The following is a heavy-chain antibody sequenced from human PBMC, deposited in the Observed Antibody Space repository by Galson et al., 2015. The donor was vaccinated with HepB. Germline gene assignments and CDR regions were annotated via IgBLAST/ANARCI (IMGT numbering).Heavy chain of an antibody. CDR2: IYSGGST. CDR3: ARVDGSGSYRLYYYYYMDV. CDR1: GFTVSSNY. Sequence: SLRLSCAASGFTVSSNYMSWVRQAPGKGLEWVSVIYSGGSTYYADSVKGRFTISRDNSKNTLYLQMNSLRGEDTAVYYCARVDGSGSYRLYYYYYMDVWGKGTTVTVSS. D-gene: IGHD3-10*01. J-gene: IGHJ6*03. V-gene: IGHV3-66*01.